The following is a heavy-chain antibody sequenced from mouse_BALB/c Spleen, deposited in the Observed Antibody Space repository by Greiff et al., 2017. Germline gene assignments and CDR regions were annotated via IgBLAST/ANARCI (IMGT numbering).Heavy chain of an antibody. Sequence: EVMLVESGGGLVKPGGSLKLSCAASGFTFSDYYMYWVRQTPEKRLEWVATISDGGSYTYYPDSVKGRFTISRDNAKNNLYLQMSRLKSEDTAMYYCARVWGDDGGQGTSVTVSS. CDR1: GFTFSDYY. D-gene: IGHD1-1*02. CDR3: ARVWGDD. V-gene: IGHV5-4*02. CDR2: ISDGGSYT. J-gene: IGHJ4*01.